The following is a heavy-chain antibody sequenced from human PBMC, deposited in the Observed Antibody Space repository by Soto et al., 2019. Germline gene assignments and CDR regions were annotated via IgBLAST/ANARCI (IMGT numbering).Heavy chain of an antibody. CDR2: IYYSGST. Sequence: PSETLSLTCTVSGGSISSGDYYWSWLRQPPGKGLEWIGYIYYSGSTYYNPSLKSRVTISVDTSKNQFPLKLSSVTAADTVVYYCARASLYGDYISYFDYWGHGTLVTVSA. J-gene: IGHJ4*01. V-gene: IGHV4-30-4*01. CDR1: GGSISSGDYY. CDR3: ARASLYGDYISYFDY. D-gene: IGHD4-17*01.